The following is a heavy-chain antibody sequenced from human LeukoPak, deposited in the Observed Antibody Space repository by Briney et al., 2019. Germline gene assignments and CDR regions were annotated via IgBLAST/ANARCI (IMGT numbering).Heavy chain of an antibody. Sequence: PGGSLRLSCAASGFTFSSYGMHWVRQAPGKGLEWVAVIWYDGSNKYYADSVKGRFTISRDNSKNTLNLQMNSLRAEDTAVYYCARDYGSGTYAFDIWGQGTMVTVSS. V-gene: IGHV3-33*01. CDR3: ARDYGSGTYAFDI. D-gene: IGHD3-10*01. J-gene: IGHJ3*02. CDR1: GFTFSSYG. CDR2: IWYDGSNK.